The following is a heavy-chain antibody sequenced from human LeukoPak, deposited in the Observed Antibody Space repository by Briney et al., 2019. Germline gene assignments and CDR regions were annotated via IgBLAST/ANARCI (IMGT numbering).Heavy chain of an antibody. V-gene: IGHV3-66*03. CDR2: TYSNGRT. CDR3: AKGGAVAGTLDY. J-gene: IGHJ4*02. D-gene: IGHD6-19*01. Sequence: PGGSLRLSCAASGFTVSSNYMSWVRQAPGKGLEWVSVTYSNGRTYYADSVKGRFTISRDISKNTLYLQMNSLRAEDTAVYYCAKGGAVAGTLDYWGQGTLVTVSS. CDR1: GFTVSSNY.